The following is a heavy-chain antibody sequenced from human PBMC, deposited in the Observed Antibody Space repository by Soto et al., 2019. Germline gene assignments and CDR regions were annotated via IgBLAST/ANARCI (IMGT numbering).Heavy chain of an antibody. V-gene: IGHV4-59*01. Sequence: PSETLSLTCTVSGGFIRTYHWSWVRQSPGKGLEWIGYIRYSGTSNYNPSLKSRVTLSIDTSRSQLSLKLTSVTAADTAIYYCASLPSWELGSNDNDYSGMDVWGRGTRVTVSS. D-gene: IGHD1-26*01. CDR2: IRYSGTS. CDR3: ASLPSWELGSNDNDYSGMDV. J-gene: IGHJ6*02. CDR1: GGFIRTYH.